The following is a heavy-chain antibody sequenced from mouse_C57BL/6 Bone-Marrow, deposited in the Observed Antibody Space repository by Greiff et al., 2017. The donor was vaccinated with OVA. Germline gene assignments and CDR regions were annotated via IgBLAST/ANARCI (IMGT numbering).Heavy chain of an antibody. V-gene: IGHV1-7*01. J-gene: IGHJ4*01. CDR3: ARWELPSAMDY. Sequence: QVQLQQSGAELAKPGASVKLSCKASGYTFTSYWMHWVKQRPGQGLEWIGYINPSSGYTKYNQKFKDKATLTADKSSSTAYMQLSSLTYDDSSVYYCARWELPSAMDYWGQGTSVTVSS. CDR2: INPSSGYT. D-gene: IGHD1-1*01. CDR1: GYTFTSYW.